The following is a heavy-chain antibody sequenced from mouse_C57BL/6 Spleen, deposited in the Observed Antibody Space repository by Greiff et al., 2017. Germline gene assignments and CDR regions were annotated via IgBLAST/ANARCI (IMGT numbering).Heavy chain of an antibody. V-gene: IGHV5-4*01. J-gene: IGHJ3*01. CDR1: GFTFSSSA. Sequence: EVKLQESGGGLVKPGGSLKLSCAASGFTFSSSAMSWVRQTPEKRLEWVATISDGGSYTYYPDNVKGRFTISRDNAKNNLYLQMSHLKSEDTAMYYCAREDYYGSSFAYWGQGTLVTGSA. CDR2: ISDGGSYT. D-gene: IGHD1-1*01. CDR3: AREDYYGSSFAY.